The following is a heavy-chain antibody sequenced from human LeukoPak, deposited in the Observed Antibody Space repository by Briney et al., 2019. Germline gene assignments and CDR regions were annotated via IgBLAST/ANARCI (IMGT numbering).Heavy chain of an antibody. CDR1: GYTFTAYH. D-gene: IGHD3-22*01. CDR2: ISAYNGNT. CDR3: ARDNYDSSGYYYGLGY. J-gene: IGHJ4*02. Sequence: ASVKVSCKASGYTFTAYHIHWVRQAPGQGLEWMGWISAYNGNTNYAQKLQGRVTMTTDTSTSTAYMELRSLRSDDTAVYYCARDNYDSSGYYYGLGYWGQGTLVTVSS. V-gene: IGHV1-18*04.